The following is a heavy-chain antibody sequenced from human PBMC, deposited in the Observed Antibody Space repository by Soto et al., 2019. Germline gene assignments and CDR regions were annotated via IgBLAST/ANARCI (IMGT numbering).Heavy chain of an antibody. V-gene: IGHV5-51*01. CDR2: TYPGDSDT. CDR3: AAYSGSSGRHFDY. J-gene: IGHJ4*02. CDR1: GYSFTNYW. D-gene: IGHD6-6*01. Sequence: GESLKISCKGSGYSFTNYWIGWVRQMPGKGLEWMGMTYPGDSDTRYSSSFQGQVTISDDKSISTAYLQWSSLKASDTAMYYCAAYSGSSGRHFDYWGQGTLVTVSS.